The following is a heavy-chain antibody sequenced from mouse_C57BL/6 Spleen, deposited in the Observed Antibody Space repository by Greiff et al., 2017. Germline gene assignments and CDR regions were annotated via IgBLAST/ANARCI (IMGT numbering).Heavy chain of an antibody. CDR3: ASRPFYSNYDGMDY. J-gene: IGHJ4*01. CDR1: GYTFTGYW. Sequence: VQLQQSGAELMKPGASVKLSCKATGYTFTGYWIEWVKQRPGHGLEWIGEILPGSGSTNYNEKFKGKATLTADTSSNTAYMQLSSLTTEDSADYYCASRPFYSNYDGMDYWGQGTSVTVSA. D-gene: IGHD2-5*01. CDR2: ILPGSGST. V-gene: IGHV1-9*01.